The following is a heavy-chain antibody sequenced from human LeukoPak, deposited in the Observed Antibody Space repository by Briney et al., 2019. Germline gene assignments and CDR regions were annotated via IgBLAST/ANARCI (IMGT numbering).Heavy chain of an antibody. CDR3: ARVSPGSSWYYYYYYMDV. D-gene: IGHD6-13*01. J-gene: IGHJ6*03. CDR2: ISAYNGNT. V-gene: IGHV1-18*01. Sequence: ASVKVSCKASGYTFTSYGISWVRQAPGQGLEWMGWISAYNGNTNYAQKLQGRVTMTTDTSTSTAYTELRSLRSDDTAVYYCARVSPGSSWYYYYYYMDVWGKGTTVTVSS. CDR1: GYTFTSYG.